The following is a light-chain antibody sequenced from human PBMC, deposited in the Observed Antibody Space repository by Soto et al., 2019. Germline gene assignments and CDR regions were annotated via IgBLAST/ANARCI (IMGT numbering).Light chain of an antibody. CDR1: QSVSSSS. CDR2: GAS. CDR3: KQFGDSRWT. J-gene: IGKJ1*01. V-gene: IGKV3-20*01. Sequence: EIVLTQSPGTLSLSPGERATLSCRASQSVSSSSLAWYQQKPGQAHRLLIYGASSRATGIPDRFSGSGSGTDFTLTIRRLEPEDFAVYYCKQFGDSRWTFGQGTKVDI.